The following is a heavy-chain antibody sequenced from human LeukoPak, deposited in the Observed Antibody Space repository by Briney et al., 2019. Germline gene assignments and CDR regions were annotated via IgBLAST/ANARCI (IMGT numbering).Heavy chain of an antibody. CDR1: GGTFSSYA. D-gene: IGHD2-21*01. Sequence: SVKVSCKASGGTFSSYAISWVRQAPGQGLEWMGRIIPILGIANYAQKFQGRVTITADKSTSTAYMELSSLRSEDTAAYYCASLYSYYFDYWGQGTLVTVSS. CDR2: IIPILGIA. J-gene: IGHJ4*02. V-gene: IGHV1-69*04. CDR3: ASLYSYYFDY.